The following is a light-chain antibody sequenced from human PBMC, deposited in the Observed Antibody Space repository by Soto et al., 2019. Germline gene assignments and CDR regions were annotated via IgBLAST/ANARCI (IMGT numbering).Light chain of an antibody. CDR1: QGIRND. CDR3: LQHNSYPWT. J-gene: IGKJ1*01. CDR2: AAY. Sequence: IQMTQSPSSLSASVGDRVTITCRASQGIRNDLGWYQQKPGKAPKRLIYAAYSLQSGLPPGFSGSRSGTDLDLALSSLQREDCATQCGLQHNSYPWTGGRGNEVEIK. V-gene: IGKV1-17*01.